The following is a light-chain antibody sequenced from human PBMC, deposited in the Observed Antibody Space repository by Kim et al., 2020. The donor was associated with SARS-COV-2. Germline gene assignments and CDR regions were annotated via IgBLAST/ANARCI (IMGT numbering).Light chain of an antibody. Sequence: GQSVPVTCSGGSSNLGHKTVIWYQQLPGTAPKLLIYATNQRPSGVPDRFSGSKSGTSASLAIGGLQSEDEADYCCAAWDYSLSAWVFGGGTQLTVL. CDR3: AAWDYSLSAWV. CDR2: ATN. CDR1: SSNLGHKT. J-gene: IGLJ3*02. V-gene: IGLV1-44*01.